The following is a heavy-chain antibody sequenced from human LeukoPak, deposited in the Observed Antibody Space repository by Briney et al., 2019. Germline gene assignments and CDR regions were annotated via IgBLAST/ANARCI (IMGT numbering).Heavy chain of an antibody. CDR1: GFTFSSYS. CDR2: ISSSSSYI. D-gene: IGHD2-15*01. CDR3: AREAAPFDY. Sequence: GGSLRLSCAASGFTFSSYSMNWVRQAPGKGLEWVSFISSSSSYIYYADSVKGRFAISRDNAKNSLYLQMNSLRAEDTAVYYCAREAAPFDYWGQGTLVTVSS. V-gene: IGHV3-21*01. J-gene: IGHJ4*02.